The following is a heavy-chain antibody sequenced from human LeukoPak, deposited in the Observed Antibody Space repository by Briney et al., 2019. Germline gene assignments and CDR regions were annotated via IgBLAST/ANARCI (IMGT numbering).Heavy chain of an antibody. CDR3: ARSDFDILTGWPYGDY. CDR1: GYTFTGYY. V-gene: IGHV1-2*02. CDR2: INPNSGGT. D-gene: IGHD3-9*01. Sequence: ASVKVSCKASGYTFTGYYMHWVRQAPGQGLEWMGWINPNSGGTNYAQKFQGRVTMTRDTSISTAYMELNSLRAEDTAVYYCARSDFDILTGWPYGDYWGQGTLVTVSS. J-gene: IGHJ4*02.